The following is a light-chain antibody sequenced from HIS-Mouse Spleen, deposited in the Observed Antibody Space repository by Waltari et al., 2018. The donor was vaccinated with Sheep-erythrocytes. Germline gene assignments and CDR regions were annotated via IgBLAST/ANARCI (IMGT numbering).Light chain of an antibody. CDR2: AVS. CDR3: LQDYNYPYT. CDR1: QGIRND. Sequence: AIQMTQSPSSLSASVGDRVIITCRASQGIRNDLGWYQQKPGKAPKPLIYAVSSLQSGVPSRFSGSGSGTDFTLTISSLQPEDFATYYCLQDYNYPYTFGQGTKLEIK. J-gene: IGKJ2*01. V-gene: IGKV1-6*01.